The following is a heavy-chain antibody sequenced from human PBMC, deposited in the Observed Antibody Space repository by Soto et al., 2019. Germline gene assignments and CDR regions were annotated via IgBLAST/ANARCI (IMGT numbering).Heavy chain of an antibody. CDR1: GYTFTTYG. V-gene: IGHV1-18*01. Sequence: QVQLVQSGGEVKKPGASVKVSCKTSGYTFTTYGISWVRQAPGQGLEWVGWISAYSGKTHYAQKFQGKVTMTTDTSPNTANLELRRLRSDDTAVYYCARDPYLGAHQYWCQGTLVTVSS. J-gene: IGHJ4*02. D-gene: IGHD3-16*01. CDR2: ISAYSGKT. CDR3: ARDPYLGAHQY.